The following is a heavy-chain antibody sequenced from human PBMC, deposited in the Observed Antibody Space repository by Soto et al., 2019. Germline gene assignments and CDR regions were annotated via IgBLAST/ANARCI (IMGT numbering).Heavy chain of an antibody. Sequence: QVQLVESGGGVVQPGRSLRLSCAASGFSFSSYALYWVRQAPGKGLEWVALISYNGIDEYYADSVKGRFTISRDSSTNTLSLQMNSLRGEVTAVHYCARAPPRGIAAPGTWGSGMDVWGQGTTVTVSS. J-gene: IGHJ6*02. D-gene: IGHD6-13*01. CDR2: ISYNGIDE. CDR3: ARAPPRGIAAPGTWGSGMDV. CDR1: GFSFSSYA. V-gene: IGHV3-30-3*01.